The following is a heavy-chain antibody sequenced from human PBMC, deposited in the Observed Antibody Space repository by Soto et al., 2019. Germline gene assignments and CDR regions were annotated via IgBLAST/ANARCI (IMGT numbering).Heavy chain of an antibody. Sequence: ASVKISCTASGGTFSIYTISWVRQAPGQGLEWMGRIIPILGIANYAQKFQGRVTITADKSTSTAYMELSSLRSEDTAVYYCAIIRDEGENFDYWGQGTLVTVSS. J-gene: IGHJ4*02. V-gene: IGHV1-69*02. CDR1: GGTFSIYT. CDR3: AIIRDEGENFDY. D-gene: IGHD4-17*01. CDR2: IIPILGIA.